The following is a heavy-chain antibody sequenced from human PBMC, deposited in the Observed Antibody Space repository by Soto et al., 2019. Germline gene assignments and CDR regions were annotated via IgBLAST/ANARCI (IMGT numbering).Heavy chain of an antibody. V-gene: IGHV1-18*04. CDR3: ARASDFISRGWYNWFDP. CDR2: ISAYNGNT. Sequence: QVQLVQSGAEVKKPGASVKVSCKASGYTFTSYGISWVRQAPGQGLEWMGWISAYNGNTNYAQKLQGRVTMTTDTSTSTAYMELRSLRSEDTAVYYCARASDFISRGWYNWFDPWGQGTLVTVSS. CDR1: GYTFTSYG. J-gene: IGHJ5*02. D-gene: IGHD2-15*01.